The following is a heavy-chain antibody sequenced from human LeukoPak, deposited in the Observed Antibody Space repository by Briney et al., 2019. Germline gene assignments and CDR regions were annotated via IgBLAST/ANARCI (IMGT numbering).Heavy chain of an antibody. D-gene: IGHD5-18*01. Sequence: PGRSLRLSCAASGFTFDDYAMHWVRQAPGKGLEWVSGISWNSGSIGYADSVKGRFTISRDNAKNSLYLQMNSLRAEDTALYYCAKDMLVDTAMALIFDYWGQGTLVTVSS. CDR1: GFTFDDYA. CDR2: ISWNSGSI. V-gene: IGHV3-9*01. J-gene: IGHJ4*02. CDR3: AKDMLVDTAMALIFDY.